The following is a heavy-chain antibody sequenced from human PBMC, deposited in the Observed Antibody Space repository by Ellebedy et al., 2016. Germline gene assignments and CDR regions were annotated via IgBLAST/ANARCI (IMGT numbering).Heavy chain of an antibody. CDR2: IGTAGDT. D-gene: IGHD3-16*01. CDR3: ARDVAASLGMDAFDI. Sequence: GESLKISCAASGFTFSSYDMHWLRQATGKGLEWVSAIGTAGDTYYPGSVKGRFTISRENAKNSLYLQMNSLRAGDTAVYYCARDVAASLGMDAFDIWGQGTMVTVSS. J-gene: IGHJ3*02. CDR1: GFTFSSYD. V-gene: IGHV3-13*01.